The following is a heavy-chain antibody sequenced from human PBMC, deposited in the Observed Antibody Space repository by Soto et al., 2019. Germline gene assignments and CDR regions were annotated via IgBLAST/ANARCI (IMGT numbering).Heavy chain of an antibody. CDR2: ISAHRGHT. CDR1: GYISGHYG. Sequence: QVQLVQSAPDLTKPGASVKVSCRVSGYISGHYGISWVRLRAGQGLEWMGWISAHRGHTNYAHKFRGRVSMTTDPSTATVSMELTNLLSDDTAVYFCARDGDQWDQKFCDNWGQGTLVTVSS. J-gene: IGHJ4*02. D-gene: IGHD1-26*01. V-gene: IGHV1-18*01. CDR3: ARDGDQWDQKFCDN.